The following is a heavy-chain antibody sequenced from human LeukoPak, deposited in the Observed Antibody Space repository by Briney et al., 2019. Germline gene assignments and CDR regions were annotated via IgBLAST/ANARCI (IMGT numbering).Heavy chain of an antibody. CDR2: ISYDGSNK. V-gene: IGHV3-30-3*01. CDR1: GFIVSNNY. D-gene: IGHD6-13*01. CDR3: ARGLGEEQQLVFLFDY. Sequence: PGGSLRLSCAASGFIVSNNYMNWVRQAPGKGLEWVAVISYDGSNKYYADSVKGRFTISRDNSKNTLYLQMNSLRAEDTAVYYCARGLGEEQQLVFLFDYWGQGTLVTVSS. J-gene: IGHJ4*02.